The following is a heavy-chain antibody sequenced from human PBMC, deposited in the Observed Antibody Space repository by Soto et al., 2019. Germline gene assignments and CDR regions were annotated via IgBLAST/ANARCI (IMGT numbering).Heavy chain of an antibody. CDR1: GFTFSDSA. J-gene: IGHJ4*02. CDR2: IRNKGNNYAT. D-gene: IGHD5-18*01. Sequence: GGSLRLSCAASGFTFSDSAMHWVRQASGKGLEWVGRIRNKGNNYATAYTASVKGGFTISRDDSKNTVYLQMNSLKIDDTAVYYCTSRRDWTAVDPLDYWGLGTLVTVSS. V-gene: IGHV3-73*01. CDR3: TSRRDWTAVDPLDY.